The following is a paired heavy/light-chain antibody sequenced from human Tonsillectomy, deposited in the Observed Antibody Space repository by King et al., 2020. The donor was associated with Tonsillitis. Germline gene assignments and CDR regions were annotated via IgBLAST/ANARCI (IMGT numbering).Light chain of an antibody. V-gene: IGLV2-11*01. J-gene: IGLJ1*01. CDR3: CSYAGSYPYV. Sequence: QSALTQPRSVSGSPGQSVTISCTGTSSDVGGNNYVSWYQQHPGKAPKLMVYDVTKRPSGVPDRFSGSKSGSTASLTISGLQAEDEADYYCCSYAGSYPYVFAAGTRVTVL. CDR1: SSDVGGNNY. CDR2: DVT.
Heavy chain of an antibody. V-gene: IGHV3-30*18. J-gene: IGHJ6*02. CDR2: ISNDGDKK. D-gene: IGHD3-10*01. CDR3: AKDMGIGEALPYYYYGMDV. CDR1: GFTFSSYG. Sequence: QVQLVESGGGVVQPGRSLRLSCAASGFTFSSYGMHWVRQAPGKGLDWVAVISNDGDKKYYADSVKGRFMISKDNFDNTLYLQMNSLRAEDTALYYCAKDMGIGEALPYYYYGMDVWGQGTTVTVSS.